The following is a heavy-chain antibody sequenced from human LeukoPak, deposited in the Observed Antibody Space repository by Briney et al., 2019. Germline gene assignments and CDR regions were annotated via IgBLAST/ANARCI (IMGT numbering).Heavy chain of an antibody. V-gene: IGHV3-49*04. CDR3: TLGAYDFWSGSVDY. J-gene: IGHJ4*02. CDR2: IRSKAYGGTT. D-gene: IGHD3-3*01. CDR1: GFTFGDHA. Sequence: GGSLRLSCTASGFTFGDHAMSWVRQAPGKGLEWVGFIRSKAYGGTTEYAASVKGRFTISRHDSKSIAYLQMNSLKTEDTAVYYCTLGAYDFWSGSVDYWGQGTLVTVSS.